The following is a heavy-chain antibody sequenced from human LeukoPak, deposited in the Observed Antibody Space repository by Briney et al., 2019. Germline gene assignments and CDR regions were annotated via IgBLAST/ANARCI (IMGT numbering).Heavy chain of an antibody. D-gene: IGHD1-26*01. CDR2: IYSGGNT. CDR3: ASGSPSDY. CDR1: GFTVSTNF. V-gene: IGHV3-53*01. J-gene: IGHJ4*02. Sequence: GRSLRLSCAASGFTVSTNFMSWVRQAAGKGLDYVSLIYSGGNTYYADSVKGRFTISRDNSKNTLYLQMNSLRAEDTAVYYCASGSPSDYWGQGTLVTVSS.